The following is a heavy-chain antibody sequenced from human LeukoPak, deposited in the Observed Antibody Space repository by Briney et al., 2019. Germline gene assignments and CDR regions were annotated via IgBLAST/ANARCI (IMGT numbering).Heavy chain of an antibody. V-gene: IGHV4-39*07. CDR2: IYYSGST. J-gene: IGHJ5*02. Sequence: PSETLSLTCTVSGGSISSNNYYWGWIRQPPGKGLEWIGSIYYSGSTYYNPSLKSRVTISVDTSKNQFSLKLSSMTAADTAVYYCASVVGFLEWSSLGWFDPWGQGTLVTVSS. CDR1: GGSISSNNYY. CDR3: ASVVGFLEWSSLGWFDP. D-gene: IGHD3-3*01.